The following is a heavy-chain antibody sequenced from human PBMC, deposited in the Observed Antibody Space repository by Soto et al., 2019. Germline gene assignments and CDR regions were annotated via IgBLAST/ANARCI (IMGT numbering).Heavy chain of an antibody. CDR1: GGSISSDY. Sequence: SETLSLTCTVSGGSISSDYWSGIRQPPGKGLEWIGYISYSGNTNYNPSLKSLVTISVDTSKKQFSLKLRSVTAADTAVYYCARVLSGSSLFDYWGQGMLVTVSS. D-gene: IGHD1-26*01. CDR3: ARVLSGSSLFDY. J-gene: IGHJ4*02. CDR2: ISYSGNT. V-gene: IGHV4-59*01.